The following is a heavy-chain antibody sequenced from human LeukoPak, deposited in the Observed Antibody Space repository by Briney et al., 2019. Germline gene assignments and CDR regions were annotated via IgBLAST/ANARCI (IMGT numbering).Heavy chain of an antibody. CDR2: FDPEDGET. Sequence: GASVKVSCKVSGYTLTELSMHWVRQAPGKGLEWMGDFDPEDGETIYAQKFQGRVTMTEHTSTDTAYMELSSLRSEDTAVYYCATSRGTSLLLGYWGQGTLVTVSS. CDR3: ATSRGTSLLLGY. D-gene: IGHD2-2*01. V-gene: IGHV1-24*01. CDR1: GYTLTELS. J-gene: IGHJ4*02.